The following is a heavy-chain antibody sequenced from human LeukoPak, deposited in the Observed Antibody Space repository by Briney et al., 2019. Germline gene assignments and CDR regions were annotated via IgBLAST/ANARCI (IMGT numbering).Heavy chain of an antibody. CDR3: ARGPLITIFGLDRYYFDY. J-gene: IGHJ4*02. D-gene: IGHD3-3*01. CDR1: GGSFSGYY. CDR2: INHSGST. V-gene: IGHV4-34*01. Sequence: SETLSLTCAVYGGSFSGYYWSWIRQPPGKGLEWIGEINHSGSTNYNPSLKSRVTISVDTSKNQFSLKLSSVTAADTAVYYCARGPLITIFGLDRYYFDYWGQGTLVTVSS.